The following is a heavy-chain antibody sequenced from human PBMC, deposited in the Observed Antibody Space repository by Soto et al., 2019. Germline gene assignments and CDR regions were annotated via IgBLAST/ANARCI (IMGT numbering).Heavy chain of an antibody. CDR1: GFVFLNYS. CDR3: ARVGNYGDSPYYNYGSDV. CDR2: ISFDGSDL. V-gene: IGHV3-30-3*01. D-gene: IGHD4-17*01. J-gene: IGHJ6*02. Sequence: RRLSCTASGFVFLNYSFHWVRQAPGKGLEWVAVISFDGSDLFHADSVKGRFTISRDNSRDTLYLQMSSLRADDTAVYYCARVGNYGDSPYYNYGSDVWGQGTTVPVSS.